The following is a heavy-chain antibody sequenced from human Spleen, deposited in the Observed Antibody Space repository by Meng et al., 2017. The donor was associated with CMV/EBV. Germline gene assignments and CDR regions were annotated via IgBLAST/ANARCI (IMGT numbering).Heavy chain of an antibody. CDR1: YS. Sequence: YSISEERQARGQGLEWMGMISLILSIRSARKKYQGRVTITGDKTTSNAYMELRSLRSKSTAVYYCAREEGDYYSNTSCYFPWYFDLWGRGTLVTVSS. D-gene: IGHD2-2*01. CDR2: ISLILSIR. V-gene: IGHV1-69*04. J-gene: IGHJ2*01. CDR3: AREEGDYYSNTSCYFPWYFDL.